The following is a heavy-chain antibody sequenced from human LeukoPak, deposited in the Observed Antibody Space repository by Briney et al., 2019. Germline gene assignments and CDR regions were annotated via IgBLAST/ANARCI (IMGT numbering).Heavy chain of an antibody. CDR3: ARDAAAGTSIDYLDY. CDR2: IDTSGRT. D-gene: IGHD6-13*01. Sequence: PETLSLTCTVSGGSTSSYYWSWIRQPAGKGLEWIGRIDTSGRTNYNPSLKSRVTMSVDTSKNQLSLKLSSVTAADTAVYYCARDAAAGTSIDYLDYWGQGTLVTVSS. V-gene: IGHV4-4*07. J-gene: IGHJ4*02. CDR1: GGSTSSYY.